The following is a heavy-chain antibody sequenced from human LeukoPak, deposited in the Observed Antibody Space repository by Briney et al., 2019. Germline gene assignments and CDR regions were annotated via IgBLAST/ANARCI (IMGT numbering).Heavy chain of an antibody. CDR1: GASISSYY. D-gene: IGHD1-1*01. V-gene: IGHV4-4*07. CDR2: ICTSANT. CDR3: ARDRIWNDAGHDPFDI. J-gene: IGHJ3*02. Sequence: SETLSLTCNVSGASISSYYWSWIRQPAGKGLEWIGRICTSANTNYNPSFKSRATISIDRSKNQFSLNLPSVTAADTAVYYCARDRIWNDAGHDPFDIWGQGTMVTVSS.